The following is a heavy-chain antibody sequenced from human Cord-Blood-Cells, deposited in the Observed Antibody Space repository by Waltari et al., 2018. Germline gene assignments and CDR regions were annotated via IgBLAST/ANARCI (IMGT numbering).Heavy chain of an antibody. Sequence: QLQLQESGPGLVKPSETLSLTCTVSGGSIRSSSYYWGWIRQPPGKGLEWIGSIYYSGSTYYNPSLKSRVTISVDTSKNQFSLKLSSVTAADTAVYYCARLGDSSSWPVPFDYWGQGTLVTVSS. D-gene: IGHD6-13*01. CDR3: ARLGDSSSWPVPFDY. J-gene: IGHJ4*02. V-gene: IGHV4-39*01. CDR1: GGSIRSSSYY. CDR2: IYYSGST.